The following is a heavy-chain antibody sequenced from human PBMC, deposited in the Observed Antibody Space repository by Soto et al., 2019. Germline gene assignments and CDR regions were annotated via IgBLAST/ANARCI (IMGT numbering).Heavy chain of an antibody. J-gene: IGHJ4*02. D-gene: IGHD3-22*01. Sequence: GASVKVACKASGYTFTCYYMHWVRQAPGQGLEWMGWINPHSGGTNYAQKCQGRVTMTRDTSISTAYMELSRLRSDDTAAYYCARDHQYYYDSSCYYYPDYWGQGTLVTVS. CDR1: GYTFTCYY. V-gene: IGHV1-2*02. CDR2: INPHSGGT. CDR3: ARDHQYYYDSSCYYYPDY.